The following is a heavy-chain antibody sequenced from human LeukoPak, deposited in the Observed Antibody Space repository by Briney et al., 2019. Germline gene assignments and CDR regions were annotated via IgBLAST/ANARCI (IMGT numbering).Heavy chain of an antibody. V-gene: IGHV4-30-4*01. CDR3: ARAFMYDYNRRGSHDYFDY. Sequence: SQTPSLTCTLSGGSISSGDYYWSWLRQPPGKGLEWIGYIYHSGGTYYNPSLKSRVTISVDTSKNPFSLKLSSVTAADPAVYYCARAFMYDYNRRGSHDYFDYWGKGTLVTVSS. D-gene: IGHD3-22*01. J-gene: IGHJ4*02. CDR1: GGSISSGDYY. CDR2: IYHSGGT.